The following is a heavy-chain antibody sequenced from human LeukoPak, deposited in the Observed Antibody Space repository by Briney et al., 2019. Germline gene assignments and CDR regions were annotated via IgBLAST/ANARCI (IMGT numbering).Heavy chain of an antibody. Sequence: VASVKVSCKASGYTFTNYGISWVRQAPGQGPEWMRRISAYNGKTNYAQKVQGRVTMTTDTSTSTAYMELRSLRSDDTAVYYCARDDYGDYVSYFLHWGQGTLVIVSS. CDR2: ISAYNGKT. J-gene: IGHJ1*01. CDR3: ARDDYGDYVSYFLH. V-gene: IGHV1-18*01. D-gene: IGHD4-17*01. CDR1: GYTFTNYG.